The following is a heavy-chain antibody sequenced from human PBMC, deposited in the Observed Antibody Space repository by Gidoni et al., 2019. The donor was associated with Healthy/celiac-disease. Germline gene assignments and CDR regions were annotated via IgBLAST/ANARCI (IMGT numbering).Heavy chain of an antibody. CDR1: GYTFTGYY. D-gene: IGHD3-22*01. CDR2: INPNSGGT. J-gene: IGHJ3*02. Sequence: QVQLVQSGAEVKKPGASVKVSCKASGYTFTGYYMHWVRQAPGQGLEWMGWINPNSGGTNYAQKFQGWVTMTRDTSISTAYMELSRLRSDDTAVYYCARVGYYDSSGYYHDAFDIWGQGTMVTVSS. V-gene: IGHV1-2*04. CDR3: ARVGYYDSSGYYHDAFDI.